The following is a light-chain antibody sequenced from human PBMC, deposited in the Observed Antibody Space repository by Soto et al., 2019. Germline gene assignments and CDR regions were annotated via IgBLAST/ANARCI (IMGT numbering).Light chain of an antibody. CDR1: QSRGTW. CDR3: QLYNRNTWS. Sequence: DIQITHSPSTSPSPVILSSSFPRRGSQSRGTWVAWYQQKPGKAPKLLIYGASNLDSGVPSRFSGSGSGTEFTLTITTLQPDDFATYFCQLYNRNTWSFGPGTKVDIK. J-gene: IGKJ1*01. CDR2: GAS. V-gene: IGKV1-5*01.